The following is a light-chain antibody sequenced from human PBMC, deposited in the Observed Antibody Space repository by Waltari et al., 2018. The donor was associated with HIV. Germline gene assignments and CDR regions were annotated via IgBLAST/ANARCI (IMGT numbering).Light chain of an antibody. J-gene: IGLJ2*01. CDR1: SSDVGGYSY. Sequence: QSALAQPPSASVSPGQPVTISCTGTSSDVGGYSYVSWYQQHPGKAPKLMIYEVSKRPSGVPDRFSGSKSGNAASLTVSGLQAEDEADYYCSSYAGSNNVIFGGGTKLTVL. CDR3: SSYAGSNNVI. V-gene: IGLV2-8*01. CDR2: EVS.